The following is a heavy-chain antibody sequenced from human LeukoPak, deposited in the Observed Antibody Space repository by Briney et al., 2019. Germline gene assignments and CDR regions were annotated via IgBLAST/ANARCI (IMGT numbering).Heavy chain of an antibody. D-gene: IGHD3-10*01. CDR3: AKDGLAGSRDYFDY. CDR2: IKQDGSEK. CDR1: GFTFSSYW. Sequence: GGSLRLSCAASGFTFSSYWMNWVRQAPGKGLEWVANIKQDGSEKYYVDSVKGRFTISRDNSKNTLYLQMNSLRAEDTAVYYCAKDGLAGSRDYFDYWGQGTLVTVSS. J-gene: IGHJ4*02. V-gene: IGHV3-7*03.